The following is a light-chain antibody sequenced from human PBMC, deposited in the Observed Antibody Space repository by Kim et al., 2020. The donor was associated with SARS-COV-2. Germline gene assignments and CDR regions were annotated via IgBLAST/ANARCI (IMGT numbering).Light chain of an antibody. V-gene: IGLV3-19*01. J-gene: IGLJ1*01. CDR3: NPPASDHPFV. CDR2: GKN. CDR1: SLRSHY. Sequence: SSELTQDPAVSVALGQTVRLTCQGDSLRSHYATWYQQKPGQAPVLAIYGKNNRHSGIPDRLSGSSPGNTIPLTITGAPAEDVAEYYCNPPASDHPFVFAT.